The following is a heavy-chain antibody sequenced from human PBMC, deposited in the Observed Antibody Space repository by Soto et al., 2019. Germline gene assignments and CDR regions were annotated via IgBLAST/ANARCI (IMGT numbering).Heavy chain of an antibody. CDR2: IIPMLGIP. D-gene: IGHD3-9*01. CDR1: GGTFTTYN. J-gene: IGHJ4*02. V-gene: IGHV1-69*08. Sequence: QVQLVQSGAEVKKPGSSVTVSCKASGGTFTTYNINWVRQAPGQGLEWMGGIIPMLGIPTYAQTFQGRVTMTADKSTSTAYMELSSLKSEDTAMSYCARDSYYDILTGYYSDYWGQGTLVTVSS. CDR3: ARDSYYDILTGYYSDY.